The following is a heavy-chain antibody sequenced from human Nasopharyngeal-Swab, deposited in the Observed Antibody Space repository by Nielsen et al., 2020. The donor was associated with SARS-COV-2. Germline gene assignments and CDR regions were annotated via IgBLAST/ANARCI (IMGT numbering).Heavy chain of an antibody. CDR3: ARGKPYYYDSSGFSRPDAFDI. Sequence: ASVKVSCKASGYTFTSYGISWVRQAPGQGLEWMGWISAYNGNTNYAQKLQGRVTMTRDTSTSTVYMELSSLRSEDTAVYYCARGKPYYYDSSGFSRPDAFDIWGQGTMVTVSS. V-gene: IGHV1-18*01. D-gene: IGHD3-22*01. CDR2: ISAYNGNT. CDR1: GYTFTSYG. J-gene: IGHJ3*02.